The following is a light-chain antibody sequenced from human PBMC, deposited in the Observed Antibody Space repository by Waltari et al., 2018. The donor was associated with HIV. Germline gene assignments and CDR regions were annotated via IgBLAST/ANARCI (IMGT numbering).Light chain of an antibody. CDR3: GTWDSSLSASV. V-gene: IGLV1-51*02. J-gene: IGLJ3*02. CDR2: ENN. CDR1: SSNIGNNY. Sequence: QSVLTQSPSVSAAPGQKVTISCSGSSSNIGNNYVSWYQQFPGTAPKLLIYENNKRPSGIPDLCSGSKSGTSATLGITGLQTGDEADYYCGTWDSSLSASVFGGGTELTVL.